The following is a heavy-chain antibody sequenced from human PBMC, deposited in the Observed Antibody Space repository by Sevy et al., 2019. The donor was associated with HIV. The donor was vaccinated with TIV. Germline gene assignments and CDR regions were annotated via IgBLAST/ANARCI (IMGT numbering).Heavy chain of an antibody. CDR2: INWNGGST. D-gene: IGHD1-26*01. CDR3: ARDMVSGSYYNYYYGMDV. Sequence: GGSLRLSCAASGFTFDDYGMSWVRQAPGKGLEWVSGINWNGGSTGYAHSVKGRFTISRDNAKNSLYLQMNSLRAEDTALYYCARDMVSGSYYNYYYGMDVWGQGTTVTVSS. V-gene: IGHV3-20*04. CDR1: GFTFDDYG. J-gene: IGHJ6*02.